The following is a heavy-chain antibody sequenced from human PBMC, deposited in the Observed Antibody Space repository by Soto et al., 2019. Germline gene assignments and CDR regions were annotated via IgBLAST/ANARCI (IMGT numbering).Heavy chain of an antibody. CDR3: ARDSGYDSFLGAFDI. J-gene: IGHJ3*02. CDR2: ISSSSSYI. CDR1: GFTFSSYS. D-gene: IGHD5-12*01. Sequence: GGSLRLSCAASGFTFSSYSMNWVRQAPGKGLEWVSSISSSSSYIYYADSVKGRFTISRDNAKNSLYLQMNSLRAEDTAVYYCARDSGYDSFLGAFDIWGQGTMVTVSS. V-gene: IGHV3-21*01.